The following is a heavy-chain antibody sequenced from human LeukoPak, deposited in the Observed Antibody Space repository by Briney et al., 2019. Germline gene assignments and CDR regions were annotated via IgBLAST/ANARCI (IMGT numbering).Heavy chain of an antibody. J-gene: IGHJ4*02. V-gene: IGHV4-39*07. D-gene: IGHD1-26*01. CDR3: ARLRRVGATPFDY. CDR2: IYHSGST. CDR1: GDSIRSSSYY. Sequence: PSETLSLTCTVSGDSIRSSSYYWGWIRQPPGKGLEWIGSIYHSGSTYYNPSLKSRVTISVDTSKNQFSLKLSSVTAADTAVYYCARLRRVGATPFDYWGQGTLVTVSS.